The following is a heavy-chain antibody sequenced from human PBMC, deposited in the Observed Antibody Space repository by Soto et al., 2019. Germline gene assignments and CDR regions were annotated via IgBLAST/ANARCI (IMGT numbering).Heavy chain of an antibody. CDR3: ARVVDSSGYSSDYFDY. V-gene: IGHV3-30-3*01. CDR2: ISYDGSNK. J-gene: IGHJ4*02. Sequence: GGSLRLSCAASGFTFSSYAMHWVRQAPGKGLEWVAVISYDGSNKYYADSVKGRFTISRDNSKNTLYLQMNSLRAEDTAVYYCARVVDSSGYSSDYFDYWGQGTLVTVSS. D-gene: IGHD3-22*01. CDR1: GFTFSSYA.